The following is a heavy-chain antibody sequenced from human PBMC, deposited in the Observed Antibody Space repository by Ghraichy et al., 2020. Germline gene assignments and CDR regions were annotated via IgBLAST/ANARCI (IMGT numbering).Heavy chain of an antibody. CDR2: ISSGSNYI. D-gene: IGHD3-10*01. Sequence: ALRLSCAASGFTFSSYSMCWVRQAPGKGLEWVSYISSGSNYIYYADSVKGRFTISRDNAKKSLYLQMNSLRAEDTAVYYCARGLSGASGSYSFENWGQGTQVTVSS. J-gene: IGHJ4*02. CDR1: GFTFSSYS. V-gene: IGHV3-21*01. CDR3: ARGLSGASGSYSFEN.